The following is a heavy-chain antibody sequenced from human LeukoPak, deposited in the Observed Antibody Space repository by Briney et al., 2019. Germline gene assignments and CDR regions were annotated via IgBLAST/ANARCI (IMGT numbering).Heavy chain of an antibody. J-gene: IGHJ6*03. V-gene: IGHV3-21*01. D-gene: IGHD2-2*01. CDR1: GFTFSSYS. CDR2: ISSSSSYI. Sequence: PGGSLRLSCAASGFTFSSYSMNWVRQAPGKGLEWVSSISSSSSYIYYADSVKGRFTISRDNAKNSLYLQMNSLRAEDTAVYYCARGARYCSSTSCNYYYYMDVWGKGTTVTISS. CDR3: ARGARYCSSTSCNYYYYMDV.